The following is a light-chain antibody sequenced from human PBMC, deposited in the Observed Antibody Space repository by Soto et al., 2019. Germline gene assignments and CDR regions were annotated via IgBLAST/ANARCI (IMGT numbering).Light chain of an antibody. CDR1: QGISSY. V-gene: IGKV1-8*01. Sequence: AIRMTQSPSSFSASTGDRVTITCRASQGISSYLAWYQQKPGKAPKLLIYAASTLQSGVPSRFSGSGSGTEFTLTISSLQPDDFATYYCQQYNSYVWTFGQGTKVDI. CDR3: QQYNSYVWT. J-gene: IGKJ1*01. CDR2: AAS.